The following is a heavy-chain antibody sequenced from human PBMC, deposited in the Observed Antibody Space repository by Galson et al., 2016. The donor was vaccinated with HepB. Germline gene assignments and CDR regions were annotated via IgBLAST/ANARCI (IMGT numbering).Heavy chain of an antibody. D-gene: IGHD6-19*01. V-gene: IGHV1-2*02. Sequence: SVKVSCKASGYTFTDYYIHWVRQAPGQGLEWMGWINPNTGGTNSAQKFQGRVTMTRDTSISTAHMELNSLRPDDTAVFYCARWKSSAYAFDIWGQGTLVTFSS. CDR1: GYTFTDYY. CDR2: INPNTGGT. J-gene: IGHJ3*02. CDR3: ARWKSSAYAFDI.